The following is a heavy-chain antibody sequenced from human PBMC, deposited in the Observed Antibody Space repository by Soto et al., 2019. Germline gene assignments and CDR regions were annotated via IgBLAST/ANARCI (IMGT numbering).Heavy chain of an antibody. CDR2: IFSNDEK. V-gene: IGHV2-26*01. D-gene: IGHD6-19*01. CDR1: GFSLSNPRMG. J-gene: IGHJ6*02. Sequence: ESGPTLVNPTQTLTLTCTVSGFSLSNPRMGVSWIRQPPGKALEWLAHIFSNDEKSYSTSLKSRLTISRDTSKSQVVLTMTNMDPVDTATYYCARNKGAYSSGWYGGMDVWGQGTTVTVSS. CDR3: ARNKGAYSSGWYGGMDV.